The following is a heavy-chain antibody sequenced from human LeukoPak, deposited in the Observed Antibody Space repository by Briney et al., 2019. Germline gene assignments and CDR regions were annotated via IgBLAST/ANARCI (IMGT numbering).Heavy chain of an antibody. J-gene: IGHJ4*02. CDR1: GFTFSSYG. V-gene: IGHV3-30*18. Sequence: PGGSLRLSCAASGFTFSSYGMHWVRQAPGKGLEWVAVISYDGSNKYYADSVKGRFTISRDNSKNTLDLQMNSLRPEDTAVYYCAKGHYYDTYGQYSYAEYWGQGIPVTVSS. D-gene: IGHD3-22*01. CDR3: AKGHYYDTYGQYSYAEY. CDR2: ISYDGSNK.